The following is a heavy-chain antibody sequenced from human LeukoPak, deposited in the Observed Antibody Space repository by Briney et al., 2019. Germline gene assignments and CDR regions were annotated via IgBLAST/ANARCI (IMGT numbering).Heavy chain of an antibody. CDR1: GGSISSSSYY. Sequence: PPETLSLTCTVSGGSISSSSYYWGWIRQPPGKGLEWIGSIYYSGSTYYNPSLKSRVTISVDTSKNQFSLKLSSVTAADTAVYYCASSSLDCSSTSCYPLLFDYWGQGTLVTVSS. CDR2: IYYSGST. CDR3: ASSSLDCSSTSCYPLLFDY. J-gene: IGHJ4*02. V-gene: IGHV4-39*07. D-gene: IGHD2-2*01.